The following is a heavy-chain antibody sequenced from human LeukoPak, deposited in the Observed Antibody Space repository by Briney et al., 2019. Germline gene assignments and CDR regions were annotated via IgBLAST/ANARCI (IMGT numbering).Heavy chain of an antibody. J-gene: IGHJ4*02. CDR1: GGAISTYC. CDR3: ASAGGYCSGGTCPPLDY. D-gene: IGHD2-15*01. V-gene: IGHV4-59*12. Sequence: GTVSGGAISTYCWSWIGQPPGKGLEWIGYIYYIRTTNYNPPLNNSVTKSVGTSKNQCSMKMSSVTAAETAVYYCASAGGYCSGGTCPPLDYWGQGTLVTVSS. CDR2: IYYIRTT.